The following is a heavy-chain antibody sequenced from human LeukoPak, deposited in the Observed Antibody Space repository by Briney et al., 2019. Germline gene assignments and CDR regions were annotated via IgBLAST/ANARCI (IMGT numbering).Heavy chain of an antibody. J-gene: IGHJ6*03. V-gene: IGHV4-59*01. D-gene: IGHD2-21*02. CDR3: RRRWGGGDNCGGDCFSPYYYYMDV. Sequence: SETLSLTCNVSGGSMSSFYWSWVRQLPGKGLEYIGYIYYTGSTNYNPSLKSRVTMSVDTSKNHFSLKVTSVPAADTAVYFGRRRWGGGDNCGGDCFSPYYYYMDVWGKGTTVTVSS. CDR2: IYYTGST. CDR1: GGSMSSFY.